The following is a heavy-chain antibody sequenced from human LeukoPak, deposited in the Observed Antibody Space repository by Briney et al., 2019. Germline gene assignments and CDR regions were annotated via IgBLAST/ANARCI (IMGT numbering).Heavy chain of an antibody. CDR2: IYYSAST. Sequence: SETLSLTCTVSGGSISSSSYYWGWIRQPPGKGLEWIGSIYYSASTYYNPSLKSRVTISVDTSKNQFSLKLSSVTAADTAVYYCARKGWLAFDYWGQGTLVTVSS. CDR3: ARKGWLAFDY. D-gene: IGHD5-24*01. CDR1: GGSISSSSYY. J-gene: IGHJ4*02. V-gene: IGHV4-39*01.